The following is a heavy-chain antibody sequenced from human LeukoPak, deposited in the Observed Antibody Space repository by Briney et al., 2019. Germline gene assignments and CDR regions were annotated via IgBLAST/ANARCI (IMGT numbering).Heavy chain of an antibody. J-gene: IGHJ4*02. CDR2: INPSGGST. Sequence: ASVKVSCKASGYTFTSYYMHWVRQAPGQGLEWMGIINPSGGSTSYAQKFQGRVTMTRDMSTSTVYMELSSLRSEDTAVYYCARVDYYDSSGYYYFDYWGQGTLVTVSS. CDR1: GYTFTSYY. V-gene: IGHV1-46*01. CDR3: ARVDYYDSSGYYYFDY. D-gene: IGHD3-22*01.